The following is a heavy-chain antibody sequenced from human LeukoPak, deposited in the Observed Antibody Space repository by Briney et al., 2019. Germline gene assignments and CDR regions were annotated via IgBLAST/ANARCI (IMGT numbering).Heavy chain of an antibody. D-gene: IGHD2-21*02. Sequence: GGSLRLSCAASGFTFSSYGMHWVRQAPGKGLEGGAVISYDGSNKYYADSVKGRFTISRDNSKNTLYLQMNSLRAEDTAVYYCAKDGEYCGGDCYTYYFDYWGQGTLVTVSS. J-gene: IGHJ4*02. CDR1: GFTFSSYG. CDR2: ISYDGSNK. CDR3: AKDGEYCGGDCYTYYFDY. V-gene: IGHV3-30*18.